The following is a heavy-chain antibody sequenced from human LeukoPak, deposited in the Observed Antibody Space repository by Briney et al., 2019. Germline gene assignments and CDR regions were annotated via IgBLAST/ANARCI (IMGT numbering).Heavy chain of an antibody. CDR3: VKERGPFDAFDI. V-gene: IGHV3-33*06. J-gene: IGHJ3*02. CDR2: IWSDGINR. Sequence: GGSLRLSCVASGFTFTTYGMHWVRQAPGKGLEWVAVIWSDGINRVYADSVKGRFTFCRDNSKNTLSLQMDSLRVKDTAVYYCVKERGPFDAFDIWGHGTVVTVSS. CDR1: GFTFTTYG.